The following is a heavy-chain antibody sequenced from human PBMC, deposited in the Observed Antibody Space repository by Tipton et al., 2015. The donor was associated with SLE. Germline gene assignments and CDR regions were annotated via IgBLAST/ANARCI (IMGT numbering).Heavy chain of an antibody. CDR1: SDALNSYSYY. Sequence: TLSLTCTVSSDALNSYSYYWGWIRQPAGKGLEWIGRVYITGETDYSPSLKIRVTISVDTSKNQFSLSLRSLTAADTAVYYCVRDTKGLQRGFDLWGQGTLVTVSS. J-gene: IGHJ5*02. CDR3: VRDTKGLQRGFDL. V-gene: IGHV4-61*02. CDR2: VYITGET.